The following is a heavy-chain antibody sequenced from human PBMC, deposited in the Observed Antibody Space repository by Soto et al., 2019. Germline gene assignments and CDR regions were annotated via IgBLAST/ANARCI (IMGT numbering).Heavy chain of an antibody. CDR2: IKQDGSEK. CDR1: GFTFSSYW. V-gene: IGHV3-7*01. D-gene: IGHD6-13*01. J-gene: IGHJ4*02. CDR3: ATSIYSSSWYPSCFDY. Sequence: LRLSCAASGFTFSSYWMSCVLQAPVKGLEWVANIKQDGSEKYYVDSVKGRFTISRDNAKNSLYLQMNSLRAEDTAVYYCATSIYSSSWYPSCFDYWGQGTLVTVSS.